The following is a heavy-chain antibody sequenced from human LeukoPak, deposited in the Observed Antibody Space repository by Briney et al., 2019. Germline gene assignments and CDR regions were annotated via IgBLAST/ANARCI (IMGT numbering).Heavy chain of an antibody. D-gene: IGHD6-19*01. J-gene: IGHJ4*02. CDR3: ARRAVTGSNYFDY. CDR2: ISSSSSTI. Sequence: PGRSLRLSCAASGFIFSSYSMNWVRQAPGKGLEWVSYISSSSSTIYYADSVKGRFTISRDSAKNSVYLQMNSLRDEDTAVYYCARRAVTGSNYFDYWGQGSLVTVSS. CDR1: GFIFSSYS. V-gene: IGHV3-48*02.